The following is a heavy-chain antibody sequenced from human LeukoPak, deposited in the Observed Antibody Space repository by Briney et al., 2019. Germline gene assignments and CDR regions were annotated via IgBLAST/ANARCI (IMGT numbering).Heavy chain of an antibody. CDR3: ARDRTRTGYSSGWYHDY. J-gene: IGHJ4*02. CDR1: GYTFTGYY. CDR2: INPNSGGT. V-gene: IGHV1-2*02. D-gene: IGHD6-19*01. Sequence: ASVKVSRKASGYTFTGYYMHWVRQAPGQGLEWMGWINPNSGGTNYQGRVTMTRDTSISTAYMELSRLRSDDTAVYYCARDRTRTGYSSGWYHDYWGQGTLVTVSS.